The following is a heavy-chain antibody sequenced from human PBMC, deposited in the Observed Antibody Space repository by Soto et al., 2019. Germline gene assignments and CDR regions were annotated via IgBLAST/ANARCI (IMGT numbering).Heavy chain of an antibody. CDR3: ARESEDLTSNFDY. V-gene: IGHV3-21*06. CDR1: GFTFTRYS. CDR2: ISSTTNYI. J-gene: IGHJ4*02. Sequence: GGSLRLSCAASGFTFTRYSMNWVRQAPGKGLEWVSSISSTTNYIYYGDSMKGRFTISRDNAENSLYLEMNSLRAEDTAVYYCARESEDLTSNFDYWGQGTLVTVSS.